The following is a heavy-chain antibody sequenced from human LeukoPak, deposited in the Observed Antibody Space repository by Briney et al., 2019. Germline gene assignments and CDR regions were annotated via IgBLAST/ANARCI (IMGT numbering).Heavy chain of an antibody. J-gene: IGHJ1*01. D-gene: IGHD3-10*01. CDR2: IKQDGSEK. CDR1: GFTFRTFW. CDR3: AGNRGSQAY. Sequence: GGSLRLSCTASGFTFRTFWMSWVRQAPGKGLEWVANIKQDGSEKYYVDSVKGRFTISRDNAKNSLYLQMNSLRAEDTAVYYCAGNRGSQAYWGQGTLVTVSS. V-gene: IGHV3-7*05.